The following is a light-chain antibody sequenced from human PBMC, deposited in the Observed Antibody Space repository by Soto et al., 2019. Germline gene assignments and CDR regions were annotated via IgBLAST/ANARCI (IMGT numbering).Light chain of an antibody. J-gene: IGKJ1*01. CDR2: DAS. V-gene: IGKV3-11*01. CDR1: QSVRSD. Sequence: EIVLTQSPATLSLSPGERATLSCRASQSVRSDLAWYQQKPGQAPRLLIYDASNRATGIPARFSGSGSGTAFTLTLSRLEPEDFAVYYCQQRSNGPPTFGQGTKVEIK. CDR3: QQRSNGPPT.